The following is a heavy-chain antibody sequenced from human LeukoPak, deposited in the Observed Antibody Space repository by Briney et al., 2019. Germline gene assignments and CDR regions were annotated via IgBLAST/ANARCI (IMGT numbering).Heavy chain of an antibody. J-gene: IGHJ6*03. CDR3: ASGEQLVHNYYYMDV. D-gene: IGHD6-6*01. V-gene: IGHV1-69*05. Sequence: GSSVKVSCKASGGTFSSYAISWVRQAPGQGLEWMGGIIPIFGTANYAQKFQGRVTITTDESTSTAYMELSSLRSEDTAVYYCASGEQLVHNYYYMDVWGKGTTVTVSS. CDR2: IIPIFGTA. CDR1: GGTFSSYA.